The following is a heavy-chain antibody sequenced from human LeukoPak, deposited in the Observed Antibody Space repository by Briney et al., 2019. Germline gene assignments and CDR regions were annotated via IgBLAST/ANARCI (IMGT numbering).Heavy chain of an antibody. CDR3: AKAPYYYDSSGYLTPYY. J-gene: IGHJ4*02. V-gene: IGHV3-23*01. CDR2: ISGSGGSI. CDR1: GFTFSSYA. Sequence: TGGSLRLPCAASGFTFSSYAMSWVRQAPGKGLEWVSAISGSGGSIYYADSVKGRFTISRDNSKNTLYLQMNSLRAEDTAVYYCAKAPYYYDSSGYLTPYYWGQGTLVTVSS. D-gene: IGHD3-22*01.